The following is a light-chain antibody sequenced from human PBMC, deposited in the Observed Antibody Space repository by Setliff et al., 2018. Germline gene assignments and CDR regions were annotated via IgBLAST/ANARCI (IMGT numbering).Light chain of an antibody. J-gene: IGLJ1*01. V-gene: IGLV2-14*02. Sequence: QSVLTQPASVSGSPGQSITISCTGANSDIGTYNLVSWYQQYPGRAPNLMIYEVTRRPSGVSDRFSASKSGSTASLTISGLLAEDEADYYCSSYTTSSTCVFGTGTKVTV. CDR2: EVT. CDR1: NSDIGTYNL. CDR3: SSYTTSSTCV.